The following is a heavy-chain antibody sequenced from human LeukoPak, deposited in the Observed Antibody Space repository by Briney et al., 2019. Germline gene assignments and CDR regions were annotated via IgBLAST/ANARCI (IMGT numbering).Heavy chain of an antibody. Sequence: SETLSLTCTVSGYSISSGYYWGWIRQPPAKGLEWIGSIYHSGGTYYNPSLKSRVTISVDTSKNQFSLKLSSVTAADTAVYYCARDLFDYYGSGSKDWGQGTLVTVRS. CDR1: GYSISSGYY. V-gene: IGHV4-38-2*02. D-gene: IGHD3-10*01. CDR3: ARDLFDYYGSGSKD. CDR2: IYHSGGT. J-gene: IGHJ4*02.